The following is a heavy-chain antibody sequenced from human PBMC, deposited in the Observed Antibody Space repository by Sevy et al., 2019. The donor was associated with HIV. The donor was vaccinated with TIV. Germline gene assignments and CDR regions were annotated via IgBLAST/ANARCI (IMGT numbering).Heavy chain of an antibody. CDR1: GFTFHTYA. D-gene: IGHD2-8*01. CDR2: ISYDGVNK. J-gene: IGHJ4*02. CDR3: ARVAVEYCTNDCYHRFDH. Sequence: GGSLRLSCAASGFTFHTYAVLWVRQAPGKGLEWLTLISYDGVNKYYADSVKGRFTISRDNSKNTLYLQMDNLSVEDTALYYCARVAVEYCTNDCYHRFDHWGQGTLVTVSS. V-gene: IGHV3-30-3*01.